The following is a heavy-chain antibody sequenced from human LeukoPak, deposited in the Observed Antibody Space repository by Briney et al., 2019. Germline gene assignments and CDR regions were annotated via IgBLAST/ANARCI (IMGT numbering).Heavy chain of an antibody. D-gene: IGHD1-1*01. CDR1: GFTLSTYV. J-gene: IGHJ4*02. CDR2: IRGSGGST. V-gene: IGHV3-23*01. Sequence: GGSLRLSPAPSGFTLSTYVLGGVRPAPRGGLGWGSAIRGSGGSTYYADSVKGRFTISRDNSKNTLYLQMNSLRAEDTAVHYCAKDRTAGTSPPGFWGQGTLVTVSS. CDR3: AKDRTAGTSPPGF.